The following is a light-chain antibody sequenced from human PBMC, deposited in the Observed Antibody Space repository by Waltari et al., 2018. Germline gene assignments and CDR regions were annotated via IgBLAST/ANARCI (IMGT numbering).Light chain of an antibody. J-gene: IGKJ5*01. CDR2: AAS. V-gene: IGKV1-39*01. CDR1: QNIGKY. CDR3: QQSSSTPQST. Sequence: DIQMTQSPSSLSASIGDRVTITCRASQNIGKYLNWYQHKPGKAPTLLIYAASSLLSGVPSRFSGSGSGTDFTFTISSLQPEDFATYYCQQSSSTPQSTFGQGTRLEIK.